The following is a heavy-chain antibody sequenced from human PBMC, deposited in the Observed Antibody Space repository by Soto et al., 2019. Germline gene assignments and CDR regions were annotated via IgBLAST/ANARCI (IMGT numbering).Heavy chain of an antibody. Sequence: GWSLRLSCVSSVITFINYAMHWVRQVPGKGLEWVANIKGDGSERHYVDAVRGRFTISRDNAKNSLYLYMNSLRADDTAVYYCATDLIVGVSSLYYWGQGTLVTVSS. V-gene: IGHV3-7*03. CDR2: IKGDGSER. CDR3: ATDLIVGVSSLYY. D-gene: IGHD1-26*01. CDR1: VITFINYA. J-gene: IGHJ4*02.